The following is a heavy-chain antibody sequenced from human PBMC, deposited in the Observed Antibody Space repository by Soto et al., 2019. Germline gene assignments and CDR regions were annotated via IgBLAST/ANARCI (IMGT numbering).Heavy chain of an antibody. J-gene: IGHJ6*03. D-gene: IGHD2-2*01. V-gene: IGHV3-9*01. CDR3: AKDSQLLPSYYMDV. CDR2: ISWNSGSI. CDR1: GFTFDDYA. Sequence: GGSLRLSCAASGFTFDDYAMHWVRQAPGKGLEWVSGISWNSGSIGYADSVKGRFTISRDNAKNSLYLQMNSLRAEDTALYYCAKDSQLLPSYYMDVWGKGTTVTVSS.